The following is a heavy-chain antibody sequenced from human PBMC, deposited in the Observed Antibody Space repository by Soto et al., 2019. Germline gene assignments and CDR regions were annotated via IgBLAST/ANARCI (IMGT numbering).Heavy chain of an antibody. D-gene: IGHD2-2*01. CDR2: IGGSGDST. J-gene: IGHJ5*02. CDR3: AKGLGASYYSGLDP. V-gene: IGHV3-23*01. CDR1: GFTFSSYA. Sequence: PGGSLRLSCAASGFTFSSYAMSWVRQAPGKGLEWVSVIGGSGDSTFYADSVKGRFTFSRDNSKNTVHLQMNSLRAEDTAVYYCAKGLGASYYSGLDPWGQGTLVTVSS.